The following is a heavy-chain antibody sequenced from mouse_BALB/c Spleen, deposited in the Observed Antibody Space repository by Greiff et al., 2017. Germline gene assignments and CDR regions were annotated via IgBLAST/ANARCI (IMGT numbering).Heavy chain of an antibody. CDR2: IYPGSGST. CDR3: TRYGSSYYYAMDY. V-gene: IGHV1S22*01. Sequence: LQQPGLEWWRLGVSGKRSCKASGYTLPSYWLHGVKQRPGQGLEWIGNIYPGSGSTNYDEKFKSKATLTVDTSSSTAYMQLSSLTSEDSAVYYCTRYGSSYYYAMDYWGQGTSVTVSS. J-gene: IGHJ4*01. D-gene: IGHD1-1*01. CDR1: GYTLPSYW.